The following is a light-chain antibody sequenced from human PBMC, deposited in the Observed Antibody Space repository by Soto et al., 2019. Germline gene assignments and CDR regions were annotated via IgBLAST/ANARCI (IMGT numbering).Light chain of an antibody. CDR1: QSVSSY. J-gene: IGKJ1*01. CDR3: HQYESSPQT. CDR2: DAS. V-gene: IGKV3-20*01. Sequence: EIVLTQSPATLSLSPGERATLSCRASQSVSSYLAWYQQKPGQAPRLLIYDASDRATGIPDRFSGSGSGTDFTLTISRLEPEDFAVYYCHQYESSPQTFGQGTKVDIK.